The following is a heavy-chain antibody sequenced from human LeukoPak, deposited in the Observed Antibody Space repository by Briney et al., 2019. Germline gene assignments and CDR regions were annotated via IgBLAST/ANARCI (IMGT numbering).Heavy chain of an antibody. CDR1: GFTFSSYA. J-gene: IGHJ4*02. CDR2: ISGSGGTT. CDR3: AKRESSGLGSRGYFDY. V-gene: IGHV3-23*01. Sequence: PGGSLRLSCAASGFTFSSYAMSWARQAPGKGLEWVSGISGSGGTTYYADSVKGRFTISRDNSKNTLYLQMNSLRAEDTAVYYCAKRESSGLGSRGYFDYWGQGTLVTVSS. D-gene: IGHD6-19*01.